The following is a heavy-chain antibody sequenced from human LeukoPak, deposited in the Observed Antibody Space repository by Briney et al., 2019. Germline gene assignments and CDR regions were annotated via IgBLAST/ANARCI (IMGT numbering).Heavy chain of an antibody. V-gene: IGHV3-23*01. CDR1: GFTFSSYE. CDR3: AKAGSIRFDY. CDR2: ISGSGGGT. Sequence: GGSLRLSCAVSGFTFSSYEMNWVRQAPGKGLEWVSGISGSGGGTYYADSVKGRFTISRDNSKNTLYLQLNSLRAADTAAYYCAKAGSIRFDYWGQGTLVTVSS. D-gene: IGHD3-3*02. J-gene: IGHJ4*02.